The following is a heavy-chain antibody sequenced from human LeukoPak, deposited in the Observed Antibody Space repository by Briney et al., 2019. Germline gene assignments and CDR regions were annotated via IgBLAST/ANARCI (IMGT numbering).Heavy chain of an antibody. Sequence: ASVKVSCKASGYSFTSNGISWVRQAPGQGLEWMGWISAYNGNTDYEQKLQGRVTMTRDTSTSTAYMELSSLRSEDTAVYYCARVGVSSYSSSGYWGQGTLVTVSS. CDR3: ARVGVSSYSSSGY. CDR2: ISAYNGNT. V-gene: IGHV1-18*04. D-gene: IGHD6-13*01. CDR1: GYSFTSNG. J-gene: IGHJ4*02.